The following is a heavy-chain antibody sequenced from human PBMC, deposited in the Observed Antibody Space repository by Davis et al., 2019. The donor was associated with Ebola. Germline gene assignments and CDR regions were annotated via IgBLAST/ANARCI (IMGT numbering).Heavy chain of an antibody. CDR2: ISAYNGNT. CDR3: ARDGYSSGWYNDYGMDV. CDR1: GYTFTGYY. Sequence: ASVKVSCKASGYTFTGYYIHWVRHAPGQGLEWMGWISAYNGNTNYAQKLQGRVTMTTDTSTSTAYMELRSLRSDDTAVYYCARDGYSSGWYNDYGMDVWGKGTTVTVSS. J-gene: IGHJ6*04. D-gene: IGHD6-19*01. V-gene: IGHV1-18*04.